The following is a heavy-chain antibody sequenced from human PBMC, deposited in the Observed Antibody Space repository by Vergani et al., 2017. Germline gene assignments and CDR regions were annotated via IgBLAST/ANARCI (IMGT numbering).Heavy chain of an antibody. CDR2: ISYDGSNK. D-gene: IGHD3-9*01. CDR1: GFTVSSNY. CDR3: AKDQLRYFDWLSNGMDV. V-gene: IGHV3-30*18. Sequence: VQLVESGGGLIQPGGSLRLSCAASGFTVSSNYMSWVRQAPGKGLEWVAVISYDGSNKYYADSVKGRFTISRDNSKNTLYLQMNSLRAEDTAVYYCAKDQLRYFDWLSNGMDVWGKGTTVTVSS. J-gene: IGHJ6*04.